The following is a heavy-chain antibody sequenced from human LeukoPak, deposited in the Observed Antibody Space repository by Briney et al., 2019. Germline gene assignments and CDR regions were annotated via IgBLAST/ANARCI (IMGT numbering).Heavy chain of an antibody. CDR1: GFAFNVYA. CDR3: ARDGHGLGFCSSDSCAYYMDV. J-gene: IGHJ6*03. V-gene: IGHV3-21*04. CDR2: ISGKSTYI. Sequence: PGGSLRLSCVASGFAFNVYAMNWVRQAPGRGLQWVSSISGKSTYINYGDSVKGRFTISRDDAKNSVYLELNSLRVEDTAVYYCARDGHGLGFCSSDSCAYYMDVWGKGTTVTVS. D-gene: IGHD2-15*01.